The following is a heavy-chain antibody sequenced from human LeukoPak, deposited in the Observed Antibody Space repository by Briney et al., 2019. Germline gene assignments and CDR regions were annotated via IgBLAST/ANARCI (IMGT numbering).Heavy chain of an antibody. J-gene: IGHJ4*02. Sequence: PGGSLRLSCAASGFTFSSYGMHWVRQAPGKGLEWVAVISYDGSNKYYADSVKGRFTISRDNSKNTLYLQMNSLRAEDTAVYYCARDHFTVAGNLDFWGQGTLVTVSS. CDR1: GFTFSSYG. CDR2: ISYDGSNK. CDR3: ARDHFTVAGNLDF. D-gene: IGHD6-19*01. V-gene: IGHV3-30*03.